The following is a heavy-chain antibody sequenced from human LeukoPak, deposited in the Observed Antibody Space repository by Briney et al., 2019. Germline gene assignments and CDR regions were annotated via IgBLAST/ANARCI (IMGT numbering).Heavy chain of an antibody. Sequence: GGSLRLSCAASGFTFSSYAMHWVRQAPGKGLEWVAVISYDGSNKYYADSVKGRFTISRDNSKNTLYLQMNSLRAEDTAVYYCARDRVVVPAAFDYWGQGTLVTVSS. D-gene: IGHD2-2*01. CDR2: ISYDGSNK. CDR1: GFTFSSYA. V-gene: IGHV3-30-3*01. J-gene: IGHJ4*02. CDR3: ARDRVVVPAAFDY.